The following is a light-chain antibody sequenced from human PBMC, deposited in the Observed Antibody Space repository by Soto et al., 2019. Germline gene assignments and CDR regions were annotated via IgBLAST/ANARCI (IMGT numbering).Light chain of an antibody. CDR2: GNS. V-gene: IGLV1-40*01. CDR1: SSNIGAGYD. Sequence: QSALTQPPSVSGAPGQRVTISATGRSSNIGAGYDVHWYQQLPGTAPKLLIYGNSNRPSGVPDRFSGSKSGTSASLAITGLQAEDEADYYCQSYDSSLSGFYVFGTGTKVTVL. J-gene: IGLJ1*01. CDR3: QSYDSSLSGFYV.